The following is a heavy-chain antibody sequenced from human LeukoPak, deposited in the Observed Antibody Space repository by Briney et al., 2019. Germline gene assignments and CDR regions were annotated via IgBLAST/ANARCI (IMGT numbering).Heavy chain of an antibody. CDR2: INHSGST. D-gene: IGHD6-13*01. CDR3: ARGAPQYSSSLDY. V-gene: IGHV4-34*01. Sequence: SETLSLTCAVYGGSFSGYYWSWIRQSPGKGLEWIGEINHSGSTNYNPSLKSRVTISVDTSKNQFSLKLSSVTAADTAVYYCARGAPQYSSSLDYWGQGTLVTVSS. CDR1: GGSFSGYY. J-gene: IGHJ4*02.